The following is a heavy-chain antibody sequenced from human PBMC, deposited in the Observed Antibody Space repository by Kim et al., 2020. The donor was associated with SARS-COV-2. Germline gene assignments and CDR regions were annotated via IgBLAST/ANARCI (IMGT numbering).Heavy chain of an antibody. J-gene: IGHJ4*02. V-gene: IGHV3-7*01. Sequence: GGSLRLSCEVSGFRFSDSWMSWVRQAPGKGLEWVANINEPGTDKYYVDSLEGRFIISRDNAKNSLYLQMNSLRAEDTAVYFCARDPHRGSLDYWGQGVLVTVSS. CDR1: GFRFSDSW. D-gene: IGHD3-10*01. CDR2: INEPGTDK. CDR3: ARDPHRGSLDY.